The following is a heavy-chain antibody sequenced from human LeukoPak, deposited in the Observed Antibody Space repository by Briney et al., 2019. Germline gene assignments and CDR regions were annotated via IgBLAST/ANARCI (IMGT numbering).Heavy chain of an antibody. CDR1: GFTVSSNY. CDR2: IYSDGST. Sequence: GGSLRLSCAASGFTVSSNYMSWVRQAPGKGLEWVSVIYSDGSTYYADSVKGRFTISRDNSKNTLYLQMNSLRAEDTAVYYCARGAYDILTGYCPFDYWGQGTLVTVSS. J-gene: IGHJ4*02. V-gene: IGHV3-66*01. CDR3: ARGAYDILTGYCPFDY. D-gene: IGHD3-9*01.